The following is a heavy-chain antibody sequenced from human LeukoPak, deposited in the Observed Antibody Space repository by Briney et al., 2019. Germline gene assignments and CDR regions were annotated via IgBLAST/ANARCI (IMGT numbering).Heavy chain of an antibody. D-gene: IGHD6-13*01. CDR1: GFTFSSYS. V-gene: IGHV3-21*01. J-gene: IGHJ4*02. CDR2: ISSSSYI. Sequence: PGGSLRLSCAASGFTFSSYSMNWVRQAPGKGLEWVSSISSSSYIYYADSMKGRFTISRDNAKNSLYLQMNSLRAEDTAVYYCARGITAAHQLDYWGQGTLVTVSS. CDR3: ARGITAAHQLDY.